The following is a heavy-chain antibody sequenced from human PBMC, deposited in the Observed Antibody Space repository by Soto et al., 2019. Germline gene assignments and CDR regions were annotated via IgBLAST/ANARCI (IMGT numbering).Heavy chain of an antibody. J-gene: IGHJ4*02. CDR3: ARAYRYSYGYEKYYFDY. V-gene: IGHV4-31*03. CDR1: VVPTSSGGYY. D-gene: IGHD5-18*01. Sequence: SETLSLTCTFSVVPTSSGGYYCSWIRQHPWKGLEWIGYIYYSGSTYYNPSLKSRVTISVDTSKNQFSLKLSSVTAADTAVYYCARAYRYSYGYEKYYFDYWGQGTLVTVSS. CDR2: IYYSGST.